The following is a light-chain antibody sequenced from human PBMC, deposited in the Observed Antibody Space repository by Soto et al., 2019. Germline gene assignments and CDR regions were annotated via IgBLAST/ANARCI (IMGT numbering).Light chain of an antibody. Sequence: DLQMTQSPSSLSASVGDRVTVACRASQGISTYLNWYQQKPGKAPKVLISAASTLQSGVPSRFSGSGSVTDFTLTISSLQPEDFATYYCQQSYNAPWTFGQGTKVEIK. J-gene: IGKJ1*01. CDR3: QQSYNAPWT. CDR1: QGISTY. CDR2: AAS. V-gene: IGKV1-39*01.